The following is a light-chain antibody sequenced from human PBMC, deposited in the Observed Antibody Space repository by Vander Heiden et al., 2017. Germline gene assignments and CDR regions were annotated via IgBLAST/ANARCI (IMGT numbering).Light chain of an antibody. Sequence: VLTQSPSASASLGASVKLTCTLSSGHSCYAIAWHQQQPEKGPRFLMKLKSDGSHNKGDGIPDRFSGSSSGAERYLTISSLQSEDEADYYCQTWDTGIRVFGGGTKLTVL. CDR2: LKSDGSH. CDR1: SGHSCYA. CDR3: QTWDTGIRV. J-gene: IGLJ3*02. V-gene: IGLV4-69*01.